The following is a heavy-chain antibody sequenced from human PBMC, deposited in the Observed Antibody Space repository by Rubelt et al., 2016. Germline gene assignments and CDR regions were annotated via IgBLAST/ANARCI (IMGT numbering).Heavy chain of an antibody. D-gene: IGHD2-15*01. Sequence: QVQLQESGPGLVKPSETLSLTCTVSGGSINSYYWSWIRQPPGKGLEWIGSVPYSGSSHYDPALKSRVTISLDTSKNQFSLNLGSVTAADTAVYYCARGLPYCSGGSCMYYFDYWGQGTLVTVSS. CDR1: GGSINSYY. J-gene: IGHJ4*02. CDR3: ARGLPYCSGGSCMYYFDY. CDR2: VPYSGSS. V-gene: IGHV4-59*05.